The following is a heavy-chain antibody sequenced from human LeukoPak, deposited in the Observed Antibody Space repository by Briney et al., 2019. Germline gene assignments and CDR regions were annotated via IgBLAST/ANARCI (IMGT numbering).Heavy chain of an antibody. V-gene: IGHV4-30-2*01. D-gene: IGHD4-23*01. CDR1: GGSISSGGYS. CDR3: AREVTDAFDI. Sequence: EASETLSLTCTVSGGSISSGGYSWNWIRQPPGKDLEWIGYIYHSGSTYYNPSLKSRVTISLDRSKNQFSLKLSSVTAADTAVYYCAREVTDAFDIWGQGTTVTVSS. CDR2: IYHSGST. J-gene: IGHJ3*02.